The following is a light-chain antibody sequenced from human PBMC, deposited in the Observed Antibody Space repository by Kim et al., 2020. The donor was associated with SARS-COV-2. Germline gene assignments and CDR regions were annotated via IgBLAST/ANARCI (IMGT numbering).Light chain of an antibody. Sequence: SYELTQPPSVSVFPGQTASITCSGDKLGDKYACWYQQKPGQSPVLVIYQDSKRPSGIPERFSGSNSGNTATLTISGTQAMDEADYYCQAWDSSTGVYVFGTGTKVTVL. CDR1: KLGDKY. CDR3: QAWDSSTGVYV. CDR2: QDS. J-gene: IGLJ1*01. V-gene: IGLV3-1*01.